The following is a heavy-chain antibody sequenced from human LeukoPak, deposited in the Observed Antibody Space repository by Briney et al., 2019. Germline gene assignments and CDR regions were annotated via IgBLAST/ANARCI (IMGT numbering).Heavy chain of an antibody. Sequence: GGCLRLSCAASGFTFSRYLMSWVRQAPGKGLEWVANIKQDGSEKYYVDSVKGRFTISRDNAKNSLYLQMNSLRAEDTAVYYCASGITMIVVAPGAFDIWGQGTMVTVSS. V-gene: IGHV3-7*01. CDR2: IKQDGSEK. J-gene: IGHJ3*02. D-gene: IGHD3-22*01. CDR1: GFTFSRYL. CDR3: ASGITMIVVAPGAFDI.